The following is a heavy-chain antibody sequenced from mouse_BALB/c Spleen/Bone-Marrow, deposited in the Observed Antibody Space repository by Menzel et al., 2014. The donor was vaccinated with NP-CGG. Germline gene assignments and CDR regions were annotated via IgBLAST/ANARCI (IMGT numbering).Heavy chain of an antibody. Sequence: VKLMESGAELVKPGASVKLSCKAPGYTFTSYWMHWVKQRPGQGLEWIGEINPSNGRTNYNEKFKSKATLTVDKSSSTAYMQLSSLTSEDSAVYYCARTYFDYWGQGTTLTVSS. CDR3: ARTYFDY. J-gene: IGHJ2*01. CDR2: INPSNGRT. V-gene: IGHV1S81*02. CDR1: GYTFTSYW.